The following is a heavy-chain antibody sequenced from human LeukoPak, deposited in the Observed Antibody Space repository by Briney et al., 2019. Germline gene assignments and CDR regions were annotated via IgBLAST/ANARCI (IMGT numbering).Heavy chain of an antibody. CDR2: ISAYNGNT. CDR1: GYTFTSYG. V-gene: IGHV1-18*01. J-gene: IGHJ5*02. CDR3: ARVFGYCSSTSCYGLRYWFDP. D-gene: IGHD2-2*03. Sequence: GASVKVSCKASGYTFTSYGISWVRQAPGQGLERMGWISAYNGNTNYAQKLQGRVTMTTDTSTSTAYMELRSLRSDDTAVYYCARVFGYCSSTSCYGLRYWFDPWGQGTLVTISS.